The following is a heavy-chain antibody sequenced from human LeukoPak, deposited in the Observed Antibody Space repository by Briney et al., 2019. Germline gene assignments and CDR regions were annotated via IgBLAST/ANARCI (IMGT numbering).Heavy chain of an antibody. CDR1: GYTFPSYG. D-gene: IGHD6-13*01. CDR2: ISAYNGNT. J-gene: IGHJ6*02. Sequence: ASVKVSCKASGYTFPSYGISWVRQAPGQGLEWMGWISAYNGNTNYAQKLQGRVTMTTDTSTSTAYMELRSLRSDDTAVYYCARHGARGGYSSSLPHYYYGMDVWGQGTTVTVSS. CDR3: ARHGARGGYSSSLPHYYYGMDV. V-gene: IGHV1-18*01.